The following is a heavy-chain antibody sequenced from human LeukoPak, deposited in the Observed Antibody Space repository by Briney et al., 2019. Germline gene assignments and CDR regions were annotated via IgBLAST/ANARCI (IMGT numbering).Heavy chain of an antibody. CDR3: AKDSDWGMIVVVITKFDY. D-gene: IGHD3-22*01. CDR1: GFTFSSYA. Sequence: PGRSLRLSCAASGFTFSSYAMSWVRQAPGKGLEWVSAISGSGGSTYYADSVKGRFTISRDNSKNTLYLQMNSLRAEDTAVYYCAKDSDWGMIVVVITKFDYWGQGTLATVSS. J-gene: IGHJ4*02. V-gene: IGHV3-23*01. CDR2: ISGSGGST.